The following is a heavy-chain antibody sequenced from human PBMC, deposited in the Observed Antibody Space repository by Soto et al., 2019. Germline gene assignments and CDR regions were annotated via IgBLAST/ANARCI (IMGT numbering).Heavy chain of an antibody. J-gene: IGHJ6*02. CDR2: IKSKTDGGTT. CDR1: GFTFSNAW. V-gene: IGHV3-15*07. CDR3: TTDPTTVTPYHYYGMDV. Sequence: GGSLRLSCAASGFTFSNAWMNWVRQAPGKGLEWGGRIKSKTDGGTTDYAAPVKGRFTISRDDSKNTLYLQMNILKTEDTAVYYCTTDPTTVTPYHYYGMDVWGQGTTVTVSS. D-gene: IGHD4-17*01.